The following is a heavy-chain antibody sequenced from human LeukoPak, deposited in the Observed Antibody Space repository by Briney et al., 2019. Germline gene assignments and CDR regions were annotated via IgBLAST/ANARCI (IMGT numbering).Heavy chain of an antibody. V-gene: IGHV1-2*02. Sequence: ASVKVSCKASGYTFIDYYMYWVRQAPGQVLEWMGWINPNSGGTSYAQKFQGRVTMTRDTSISTAYMELSRLRSDDTAVYYCARGAVADIDYWGQGTLVTVSS. J-gene: IGHJ4*02. CDR3: ARGAVADIDY. CDR2: INPNSGGT. CDR1: GYTFIDYY. D-gene: IGHD6-19*01.